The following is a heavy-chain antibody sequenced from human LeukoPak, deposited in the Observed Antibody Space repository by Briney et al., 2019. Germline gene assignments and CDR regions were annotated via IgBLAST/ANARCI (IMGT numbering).Heavy chain of an antibody. J-gene: IGHJ4*02. CDR1: GFIFSVYG. CDR3: ARLGRGWYADY. V-gene: IGHV3-33*01. D-gene: IGHD6-19*01. CDR2: IRYDGNNK. Sequence: GGSLRLSCAPSGFIFSVYGMHWVRQAPGKGLEWVAVIRYDGNNKYYADSVKGRFTISRDNSKNTLYLQVNSLRAEDTAVYYCARLGRGWYADYWGQGTLVTVSS.